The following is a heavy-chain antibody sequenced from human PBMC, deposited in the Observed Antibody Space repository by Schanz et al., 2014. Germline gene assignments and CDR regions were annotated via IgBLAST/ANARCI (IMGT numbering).Heavy chain of an antibody. CDR3: VSSGSYSSYAF. D-gene: IGHD3-10*01. CDR1: GFIVRSNY. V-gene: IGHV3-66*01. CDR2: VHPGGST. Sequence: EAQLVESGGGLVQPGGSLRLSCAVSGFIVRSNYMTWVRQAPGKGLEWVSFVHPGGSTYYPDSVKGRFTISRDNAKNSLYLQMNSLRAEDTAVYHGVSSGSYSSYAFWGQGTLVTVSS. J-gene: IGHJ4*02.